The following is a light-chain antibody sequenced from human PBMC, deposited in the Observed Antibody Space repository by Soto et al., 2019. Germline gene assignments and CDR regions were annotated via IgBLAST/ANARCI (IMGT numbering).Light chain of an antibody. CDR2: DAS. CDR1: QSVSRY. V-gene: IGKV3-11*01. Sequence: EIVLTQSPVTLSLSPGERATLSCRASQSVSRYLAWYQQKPGQAPRLLIYDASNRATGIPARFSGSGSGTDFTRTISSLEPEDFAVYYCQQRNNWPSITFGQGTRLEIK. CDR3: QQRNNWPSIT. J-gene: IGKJ5*01.